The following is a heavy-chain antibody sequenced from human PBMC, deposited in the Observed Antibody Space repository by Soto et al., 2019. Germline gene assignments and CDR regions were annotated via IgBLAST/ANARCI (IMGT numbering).Heavy chain of an antibody. J-gene: IGHJ5*02. D-gene: IGHD2-21*01. V-gene: IGHV4-39*01. CDR2: INNSRKT. CDR1: GGSISSSSYY. Sequence: QLQLQESGPGLVKPSETLSLTCTVSGGSISSSSYYWAWIRQPPGQGLAWIGSINNSRKTYYKPSLKSRVTVAADTPKNQFPLRLVPVTAADTAVYYCVSELWGPSDPWGQGTLVTVSS. CDR3: VSELWGPSDP.